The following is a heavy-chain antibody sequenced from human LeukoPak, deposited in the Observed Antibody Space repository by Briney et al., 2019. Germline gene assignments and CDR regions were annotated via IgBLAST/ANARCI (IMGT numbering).Heavy chain of an antibody. CDR3: ARAKRDSSGWIYFDY. CDR2: IYYSGST. Sequence: SETLSLTCTVSGGSISSSSYYWGWIRQPPGKGLEWIGSIYYSGSTYYNPSLKSRVTISVDTSKNQFSLKLSSVTAADTAVYYCARAKRDSSGWIYFDYWGQGTLVTVSS. V-gene: IGHV4-39*07. D-gene: IGHD6-19*01. CDR1: GGSISSSSYY. J-gene: IGHJ4*02.